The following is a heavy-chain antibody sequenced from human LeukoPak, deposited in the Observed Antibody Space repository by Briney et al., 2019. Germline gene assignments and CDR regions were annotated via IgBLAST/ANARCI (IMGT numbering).Heavy chain of an antibody. D-gene: IGHD1-26*01. CDR2: IRQDGIEK. V-gene: IGHV3-7*01. Sequence: GSLRLSCAASGFTFSSYWMSWVRQAPGKGLEWVANIRQDGIEKNHVDSVKGRFTISRDNAKNSLYLQMNTLGAEDTAVYYCASLTVGATGHCWGQGILVTVSS. CDR3: ASLTVGATGHC. CDR1: GFTFSSYW. J-gene: IGHJ4*02.